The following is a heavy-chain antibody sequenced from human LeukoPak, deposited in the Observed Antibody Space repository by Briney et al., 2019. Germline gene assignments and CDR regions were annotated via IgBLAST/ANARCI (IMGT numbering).Heavy chain of an antibody. J-gene: IGHJ4*02. CDR2: ISGSGGVT. Sequence: GGSLRLSCAASGITFNNYAMSWVRQAPGKGLEWVSDISGSGGVTHYADSVKGRFTISRDNSKNTLYLQMDSLRAEDTAVYYCAKSVGWVKYYFDYWGQGTLVTVSS. D-gene: IGHD6-19*01. CDR1: GITFNNYA. CDR3: AKSVGWVKYYFDY. V-gene: IGHV3-23*01.